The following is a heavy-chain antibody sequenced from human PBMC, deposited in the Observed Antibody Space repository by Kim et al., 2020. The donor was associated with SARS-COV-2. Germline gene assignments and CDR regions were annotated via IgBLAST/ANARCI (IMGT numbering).Heavy chain of an antibody. Sequence: GGSLRLSCAVSGFTVSYNYRTWVRQAPGKGLEWVAALYTDCRTVHADSVEGRFTISTDSSENPLYLQMNHVRAEDTAMYYCTTDRGWAPGVYWGQGTLVTVSS. CDR1: GFTVSYNY. J-gene: IGHJ1*01. CDR2: LYTDCRT. CDR3: TTDRGWAPGVY. D-gene: IGHD6-13*01. V-gene: IGHV3-53*01.